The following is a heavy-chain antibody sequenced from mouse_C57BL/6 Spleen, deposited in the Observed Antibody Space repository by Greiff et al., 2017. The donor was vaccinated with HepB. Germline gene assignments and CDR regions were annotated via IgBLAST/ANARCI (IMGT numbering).Heavy chain of an antibody. D-gene: IGHD1-1*01. CDR2: IYPRDGST. Sequence: QVQLKQSGPELVKPGASVKLSCKASGYTFTSYDINWVKQRPGQGLEWIGWIYPRDGSTKYNEKFKGKATLTVDTSSSTAYMELHSLTSEDSAVYFCARGRDYGSSFYWYFDVWGTGTTVTVSS. CDR1: GYTFTSYD. CDR3: ARGRDYGSSFYWYFDV. V-gene: IGHV1-85*01. J-gene: IGHJ1*03.